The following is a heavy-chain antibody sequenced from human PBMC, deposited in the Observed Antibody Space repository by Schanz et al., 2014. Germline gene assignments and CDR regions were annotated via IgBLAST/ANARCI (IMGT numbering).Heavy chain of an antibody. Sequence: QLQLQESGSGLVKPSQTLSLTCGVSGGSISSGGSSWNWIRLPPGKGLEWIGYIYHSGSTNYNPSLKSRVTIPQDKSKSQFALPLNAVTAADTAVYYCARDERDLPRSLFVFWGQGTLVTVSS. CDR2: IYHSGST. CDR3: ARDERDLPRSLFVF. CDR1: GGSISSGGSS. J-gene: IGHJ4*02. V-gene: IGHV4-30-2*01.